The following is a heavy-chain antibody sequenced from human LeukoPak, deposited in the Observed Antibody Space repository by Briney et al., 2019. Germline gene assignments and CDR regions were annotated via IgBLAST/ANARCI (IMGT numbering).Heavy chain of an antibody. CDR2: IIPIFGTA. J-gene: IGHJ5*02. CDR3: ARDSLGAPPLAAAADYNWFDP. D-gene: IGHD6-13*01. CDR1: GGTFSSYA. V-gene: IGHV1-69*13. Sequence: SVKVSCKASGGTFSSYAISWVRQAPGQGLEWMGGIIPIFGTANYAQKFQGRVTITADESTSTAYMELSSLRSEDTAVYYCARDSLGAPPLAAAADYNWFDPWGQGTLVTASS.